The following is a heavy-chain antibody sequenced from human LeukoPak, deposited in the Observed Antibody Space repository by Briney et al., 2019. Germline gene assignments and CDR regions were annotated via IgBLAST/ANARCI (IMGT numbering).Heavy chain of an antibody. CDR2: ITGAGNI. D-gene: IGHD2-15*01. Sequence: GGSLRLSCAASGFTFDGYAMSWVRQAPGKGLEWVSTITGAGNIYYADSVKGRFTISRDNSKNTLYLQMNSLRAEDTAVYYCAKRRLGAANPGDFDYWGQGTLVTVSS. CDR3: AKRRLGAANPGDFDY. V-gene: IGHV3-23*01. CDR1: GFTFDGYA. J-gene: IGHJ4*02.